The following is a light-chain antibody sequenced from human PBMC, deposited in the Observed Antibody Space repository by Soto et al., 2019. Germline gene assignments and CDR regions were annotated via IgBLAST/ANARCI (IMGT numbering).Light chain of an antibody. CDR3: QQYNKRPPWT. J-gene: IGKJ1*01. Sequence: IGLTQSPGTLSLSPGERATLSCRASQSVRSGYFAWYQQKPGQAPRLLIVGASSGATGIPDRFSGGGSGTDFTLTISRLEPEDFAVYYCQQYNKRPPWTFGQGTKVDNK. CDR1: QSVRSGY. CDR2: GAS. V-gene: IGKV3-20*01.